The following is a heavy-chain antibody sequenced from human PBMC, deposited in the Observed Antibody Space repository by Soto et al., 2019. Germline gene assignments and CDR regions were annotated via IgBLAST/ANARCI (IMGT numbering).Heavy chain of an antibody. Sequence: SLRLSCAASGFTFSSYAMSWVRQAPGKGLEWVSAISGSGGSTYYADSVKGRFTISRDNSKNTLYLQMNSLRAEDTAVYYCAKDSGSGWYLIEFDYWGQGTLVTVSS. CDR2: ISGSGGST. D-gene: IGHD6-19*01. CDR1: GFTFSSYA. J-gene: IGHJ4*02. CDR3: AKDSGSGWYLIEFDY. V-gene: IGHV3-23*01.